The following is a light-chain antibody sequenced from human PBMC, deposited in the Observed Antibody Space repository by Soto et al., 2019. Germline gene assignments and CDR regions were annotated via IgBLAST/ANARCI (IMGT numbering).Light chain of an antibody. Sequence: DIVMTQSPDSLAVSLGERATINCKSSQSVLYSPNNMNYLAWYQQKPGQPPKLLLYWTSTRESGVPDRFSGSGSGTDFTLTISSLQAEDVAVYYCQQYYSNPFTFGPGTKVDIK. CDR1: QSVLYSPNNMNY. CDR3: QQYYSNPFT. V-gene: IGKV4-1*01. J-gene: IGKJ3*01. CDR2: WTS.